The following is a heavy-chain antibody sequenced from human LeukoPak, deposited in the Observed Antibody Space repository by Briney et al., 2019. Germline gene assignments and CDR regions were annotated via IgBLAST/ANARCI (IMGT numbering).Heavy chain of an antibody. V-gene: IGHV3-9*01. Sequence: GRSLRLSCAASGFTFEDYAMHWVRQAPGKGLEWVSGISWNSGNIGYADSVKGRFTISRDNAKNSLYLQMNSLRAEDTALYYCAKDESVGAAWPYYYSGGVWGQGTTVTVSS. CDR1: GFTFEDYA. D-gene: IGHD1-26*01. CDR3: AKDESVGAAWPYYYSGGV. J-gene: IGHJ6*02. CDR2: ISWNSGNI.